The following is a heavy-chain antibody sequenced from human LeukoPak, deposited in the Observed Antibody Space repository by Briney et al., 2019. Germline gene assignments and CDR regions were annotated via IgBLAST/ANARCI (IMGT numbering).Heavy chain of an antibody. V-gene: IGHV4-39*07. CDR1: GGSIRSSSYY. J-gene: IGHJ4*02. Sequence: PSETLSLTCTVSGGSIRSSSYYWGWIRQPPGKGLEWIGSIYYSGSTYYNPSLKSRVTISVDTSKNQLSLKLSSVTAADTAVYYCARELKITFGGVIVSIFDYWGQGTLVTVSS. CDR3: ARELKITFGGVIVSIFDY. D-gene: IGHD3-16*02. CDR2: IYYSGST.